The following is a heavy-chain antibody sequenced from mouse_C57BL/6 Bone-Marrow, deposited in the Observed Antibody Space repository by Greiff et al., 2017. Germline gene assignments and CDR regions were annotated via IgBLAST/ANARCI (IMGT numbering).Heavy chain of an antibody. Sequence: QVQLQQSGAELARPGASVKLSCKASGYTFTSYGISWVKQRTGQGLEWIGEIYPRSGNTYYNEKFKGKATLTADKSSSTAYMELRSLTSEDSAVYFCASTLYGSSAAGFAYWGQGTLVTVSA. J-gene: IGHJ3*01. D-gene: IGHD1-1*01. CDR2: IYPRSGNT. CDR3: ASTLYGSSAAGFAY. CDR1: GYTFTSYG. V-gene: IGHV1-81*01.